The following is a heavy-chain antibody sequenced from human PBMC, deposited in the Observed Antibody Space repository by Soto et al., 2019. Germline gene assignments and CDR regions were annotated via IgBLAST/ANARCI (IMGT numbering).Heavy chain of an antibody. D-gene: IGHD2-2*01. CDR1: GYSFTSYW. CDR3: ASSGCSSTSCYFNRKGDYYGMDV. J-gene: IGHJ6*02. Sequence: PGESLKISCKGSGYSFTSYWIGWVRQMPGKGLEWMGIIYPGDSDTRYSPSFQGQVTISADKSISTAYLQWSSLKASDTAMYYCASSGCSSTSCYFNRKGDYYGMDVWGQGTRVTVSS. CDR2: IYPGDSDT. V-gene: IGHV5-51*01.